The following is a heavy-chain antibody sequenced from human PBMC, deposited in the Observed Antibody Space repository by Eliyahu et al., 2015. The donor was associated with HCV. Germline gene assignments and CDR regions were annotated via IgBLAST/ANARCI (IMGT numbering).Heavy chain of an antibody. D-gene: IGHD1-26*01. CDR1: GFTFSDYY. CDR3: ARDDSGTDAFDI. Sequence: QVQLVESGGGLVKPGGSLRLSCAASGFTFSDYYMSWIRQAPGKGLGWVSYISSSSSYTNYADSVKGRFTISRDNAKNSLYLQMNSLRAEDTAVYYCARDDSGTDAFDIWGQGTMVTVSS. J-gene: IGHJ3*02. V-gene: IGHV3-11*06. CDR2: ISSSSSYT.